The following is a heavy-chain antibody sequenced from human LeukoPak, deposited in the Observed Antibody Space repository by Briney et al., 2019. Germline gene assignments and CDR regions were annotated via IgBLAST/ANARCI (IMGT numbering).Heavy chain of an antibody. CDR1: GGSFSGYY. D-gene: IGHD2-2*01. CDR2: INHSGST. CDR3: ARLAAPGYCSSTSCYAGTDY. J-gene: IGHJ4*02. Sequence: PSETLSLTCAVYGGSFSGYYWSWIRQPPGKGLEWIGEINHSGSTNYNPSLKSRVTISVDTSKNQFSLKLSSVTAADTAVYYCARLAAPGYCSSTSCYAGTDYWGQGTLVTVSS. V-gene: IGHV4-34*01.